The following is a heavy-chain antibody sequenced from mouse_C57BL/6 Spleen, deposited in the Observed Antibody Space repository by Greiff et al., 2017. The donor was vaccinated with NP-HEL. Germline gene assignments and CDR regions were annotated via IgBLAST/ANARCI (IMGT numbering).Heavy chain of an antibody. J-gene: IGHJ3*01. Sequence: EVQRVESGPGLVKPSQSLSLTCSVTGYSITSGYYWNWIRQFPGNKLEWMGYISYDGSNNYNPSLKNRISITRDTSKNQFFLKLNSVTTEDTATYYCASDSNLFAYWGQGTLVTVSA. CDR2: ISYDGSN. V-gene: IGHV3-6*01. D-gene: IGHD2-5*01. CDR1: GYSITSGYY. CDR3: ASDSNLFAY.